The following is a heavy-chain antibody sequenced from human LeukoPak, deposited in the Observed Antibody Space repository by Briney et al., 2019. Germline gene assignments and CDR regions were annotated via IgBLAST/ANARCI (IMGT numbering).Heavy chain of an antibody. D-gene: IGHD3-22*01. J-gene: IGHJ3*02. CDR3: ANEWAYYYDSSGPLMAFDI. CDR2: ISYDGNNK. Sequence: GGSLRLSGAASGFTFNSYSMHWVRQAPGKGLEWVAVISYDGNNKYYADSVKGRFTISRDNSKNTLYLQMNSLRAEDTAVYYCANEWAYYYDSSGPLMAFDIWGQGTMVTVSS. V-gene: IGHV3-30-3*02. CDR1: GFTFNSYS.